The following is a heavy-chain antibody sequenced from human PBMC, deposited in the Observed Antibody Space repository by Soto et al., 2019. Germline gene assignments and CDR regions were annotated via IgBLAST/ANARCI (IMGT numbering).Heavy chain of an antibody. CDR2: IIPIFGTA. J-gene: IGHJ4*02. Sequence: SVKVSCKASGRTFSSYAISWVRQAPGQGLEWMGGIIPIFGTANYAQKFQGRVTITADESTSTAYMELSSLRSEDTAVYYCARSSHLIVVHGFDYWGQGTLVTVSS. CDR1: GRTFSSYA. CDR3: ARSSHLIVVHGFDY. D-gene: IGHD1-26*01. V-gene: IGHV1-69*13.